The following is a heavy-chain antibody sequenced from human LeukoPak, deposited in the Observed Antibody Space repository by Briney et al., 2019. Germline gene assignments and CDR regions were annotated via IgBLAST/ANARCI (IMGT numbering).Heavy chain of an antibody. CDR2: IRYDGSNK. V-gene: IGHV3-30*02. CDR3: AKGGGFDWLNYYYMDV. D-gene: IGHD3-9*01. Sequence: QPGGSLRLSCAASGFNFRTYGMHWVRQAPGKGLDWVAFIRYDGSNKYYADSVKGRFTISRDNSKNTLYLQMSSLRAEDTAVYYCAKGGGFDWLNYYYMDVWGKGTTVIISS. J-gene: IGHJ6*03. CDR1: GFNFRTYG.